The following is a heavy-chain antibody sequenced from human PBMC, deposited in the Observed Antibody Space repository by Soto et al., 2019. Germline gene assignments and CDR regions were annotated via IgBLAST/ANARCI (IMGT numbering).Heavy chain of an antibody. Sequence: QVQLEQSGAEVKKPGSSVKVSCKASGGTLSDHGVAWLRQAPGQGLEWMGGTIPVFNTAKYAQKFQGRVTVTADKFTNRAYMELSSLRSADTAFYFCARGVYGSGNYYTGPSAFDIWGQGTRVIVSS. J-gene: IGHJ3*02. D-gene: IGHD3-10*01. V-gene: IGHV1-69*06. CDR2: TIPVFNTA. CDR3: ARGVYGSGNYYTGPSAFDI. CDR1: GGTLSDHG.